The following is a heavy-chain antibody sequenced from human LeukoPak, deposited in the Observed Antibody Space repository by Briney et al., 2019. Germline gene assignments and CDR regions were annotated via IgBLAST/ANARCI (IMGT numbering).Heavy chain of an antibody. CDR2: INHSGST. CDR3: ARSTARDIVAVPAAIPHSASHFDP. J-gene: IGHJ5*02. Sequence: SETLSLTCAVYGGSFSGYYWSWIRQPPGKGLEWIGEINHSGSTNYNPSPKSRVTIPVDTSKNKFSLKLSSVTAADTAVYYCARSTARDIVAVPAAIPHSASHFDPWGQGTLVTVSS. D-gene: IGHD2-2*01. V-gene: IGHV4-34*01. CDR1: GGSFSGYY.